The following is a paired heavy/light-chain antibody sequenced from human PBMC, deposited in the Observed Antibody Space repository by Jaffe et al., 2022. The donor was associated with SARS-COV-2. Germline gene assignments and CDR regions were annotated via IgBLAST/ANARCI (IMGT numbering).Heavy chain of an antibody. CDR1: GFTFSSYA. CDR2: ISGSGGST. J-gene: IGHJ4*02. D-gene: IGHD6-19*01. V-gene: IGHV3-23*01. CDR3: AKGALGGWLVHFVPLFFDY. Sequence: EVQLLESGGGLVQPGGSLRLSCAASGFTFSSYAMSWVRQAPGKGLEWVSAISGSGGSTYYADSVKGRFTISRDNSKNTLYLQMNSLRAEDTAVYYCAKGALGGWLVHFVPLFFDYWGQGTLVTVSS.
Light chain of an antibody. Sequence: DIQMTQSPSSLSASVGDRVTITCRASQGISNYLAWYQQKPGKVPKLLIYAASTLQSGVPSRFSGSGSGTDFTLTISSLQPEDVATYYCQKYNSAPVTFGPGTKVDIK. CDR3: QKYNSAPVT. CDR1: QGISNY. J-gene: IGKJ3*01. V-gene: IGKV1-27*01. CDR2: AAS.